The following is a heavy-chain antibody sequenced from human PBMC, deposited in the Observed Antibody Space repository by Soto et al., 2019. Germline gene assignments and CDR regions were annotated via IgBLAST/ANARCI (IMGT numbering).Heavy chain of an antibody. CDR3: ARVYGDYDYALI. V-gene: IGHV4-4*02. CDR2: IYHSGST. CDR1: GGSISSSNW. D-gene: IGHD3-16*01. Sequence: QVQLQESGPGLVKPSGTLSLTCAVSGGSISSSNWWSWVREPAGEGLEWVGEIYHSGSTNYNPSLKSRVPISLDKSQNQSSLKLSSVTASDTAGYYCARVYGDYDYALIWGQGTLVNVSS. J-gene: IGHJ4*02.